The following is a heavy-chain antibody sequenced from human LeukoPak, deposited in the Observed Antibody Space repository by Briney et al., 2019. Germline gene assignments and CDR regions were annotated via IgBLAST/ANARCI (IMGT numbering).Heavy chain of an antibody. V-gene: IGHV3-23*01. J-gene: IGHJ4*02. CDR3: AKGLDSLVVVTPPDY. D-gene: IGHD2-21*02. CDR1: GFTFSSYA. CDR2: ISGSGGST. Sequence: GGSLRLSCAASGFTFSSYAMSWVRQAPGKGLEGVSAISGSGGSTYYADSVKGRFTISRDNSKNTLYLQMNSLGPEDTAVYYCAKGLDSLVVVTPPDYWGQGTLVTVSS.